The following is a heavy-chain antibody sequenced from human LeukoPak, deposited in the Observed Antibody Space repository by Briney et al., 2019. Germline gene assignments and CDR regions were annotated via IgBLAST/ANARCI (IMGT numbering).Heavy chain of an antibody. J-gene: IGHJ5*02. Sequence: ASVKVSCKASGYTFTSYGISWVRQAPGQGLEWMGWISAYNGNTNYAQKLQGRVTMTTDTSTSTAYMELRSLRSDDTAVYYCARDFPVGVTTDWFDPWGQGTLVTVSS. V-gene: IGHV1-18*01. D-gene: IGHD1-26*01. CDR2: ISAYNGNT. CDR1: GYTFTSYG. CDR3: ARDFPVGVTTDWFDP.